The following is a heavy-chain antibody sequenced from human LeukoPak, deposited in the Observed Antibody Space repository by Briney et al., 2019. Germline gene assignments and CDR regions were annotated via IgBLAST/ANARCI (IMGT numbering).Heavy chain of an antibody. CDR2: INPNSGGT. Sequence: ASVKVSCKASGYTFTGYYMHWVRQAPGQGLEWMGWINPNSGGTNYAQKFQGRVTMTRDTSISTAYMELSRLRSDDTAVYYCARDALGELLRPYGMDVWGQGTTVTVSS. V-gene: IGHV1-2*02. J-gene: IGHJ6*02. D-gene: IGHD1-26*01. CDR1: GYTFTGYY. CDR3: ARDALGELLRPYGMDV.